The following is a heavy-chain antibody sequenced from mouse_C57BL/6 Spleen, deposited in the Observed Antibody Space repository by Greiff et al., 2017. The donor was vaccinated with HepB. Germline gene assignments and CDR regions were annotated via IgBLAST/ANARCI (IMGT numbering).Heavy chain of an antibody. CDR1: GYAFTNYL. J-gene: IGHJ4*01. CDR3: AREAMDY. Sequence: VQLQQSGAELVRPGTSVKVSCKASGYAFTNYLIEWVKQRPGQGLEWIGVINPGSGGTNYNEKLKGKATLTADKSSSTAYMQLSSLTSEDSAVYFCAREAMDYWGQGTSVTVSS. CDR2: INPGSGGT. V-gene: IGHV1-54*01.